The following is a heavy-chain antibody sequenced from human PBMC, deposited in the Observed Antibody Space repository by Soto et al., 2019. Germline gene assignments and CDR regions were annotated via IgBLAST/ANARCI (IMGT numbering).Heavy chain of an antibody. CDR3: AREAAAGRGFDY. V-gene: IGHV3-7*01. D-gene: IGHD6-13*01. CDR2: IKQDGSEK. J-gene: IGHJ4*02. Sequence: EVQLVESGGGLVQPGGSLRLSCTASGFTFSSYWMSWVRQAPGKGLEWVANIKQDGSEKYCVDSVKGRFTISRDNAENSLYLQMNGLRAEDTAVYYCAREAAAGRGFDYWCQGTLVTVSS. CDR1: GFTFSSYW.